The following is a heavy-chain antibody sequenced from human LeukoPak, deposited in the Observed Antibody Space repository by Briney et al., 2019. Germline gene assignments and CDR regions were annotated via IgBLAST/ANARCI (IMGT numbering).Heavy chain of an antibody. J-gene: IGHJ4*02. Sequence: AGGSLRLSCAASGFSVSNNYMTWVRQAPGKGLEWVSVIYSGGDAYYAHSVKGRFTISRDNFKNTVHLERNNLRVEDTAVYYWARSLSSGWSVYWGQGTLVAV. CDR1: GFSVSNNY. CDR2: IYSGGDA. V-gene: IGHV3-53*01. CDR3: ARSLSSGWSVY. D-gene: IGHD6-19*01.